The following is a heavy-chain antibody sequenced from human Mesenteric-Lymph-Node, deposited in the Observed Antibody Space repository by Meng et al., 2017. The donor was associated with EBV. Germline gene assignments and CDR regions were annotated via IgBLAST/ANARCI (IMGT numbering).Heavy chain of an antibody. CDR1: GGSFSGYY. Sequence: VQRQPGGAGLLKPSETLSLTCAVYGGSFSGYYWSWIRQPPGKGLEWIGEINHSGSTNYNPSLKSRVTISVDTSKNQFFLKLSSVTAADTAVYYCARGYGSGHLWGQGTLVTVSS. J-gene: IGHJ4*02. V-gene: IGHV4-34*01. D-gene: IGHD3-10*01. CDR2: INHSGST. CDR3: ARGYGSGHL.